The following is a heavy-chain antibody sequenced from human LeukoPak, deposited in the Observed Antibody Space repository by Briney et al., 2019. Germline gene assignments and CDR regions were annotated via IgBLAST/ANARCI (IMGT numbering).Heavy chain of an antibody. CDR3: ASRYCSSTSRYDAFDI. CDR2: ISSSSSYI. CDR1: GFTFSSYS. D-gene: IGHD2-2*01. V-gene: IGHV3-21*01. Sequence: GGSLRLSCAASGFTFSSYSMNWVRQAPGKGLEWVLSISSSSSYIYYADSVKGRFTISRDNAKNSLYLQMNSLRAEDTAVYYCASRYCSSTSRYDAFDIWGQGTMVTVSS. J-gene: IGHJ3*02.